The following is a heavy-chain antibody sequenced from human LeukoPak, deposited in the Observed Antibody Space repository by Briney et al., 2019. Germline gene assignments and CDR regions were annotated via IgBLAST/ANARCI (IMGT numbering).Heavy chain of an antibody. J-gene: IGHJ4*02. V-gene: IGHV4-59*11. D-gene: IGHD2-21*01. Sequence: SETLSLTCSVSGGSISSHYWSWIRQPPAKGLEWIGYIYYSGRINYNPSFKSQVTISAATSKNQLSLKVTSVTAADTAVYYCVRGPGDYYSTDYWGQGTLVTVSS. CDR2: IYYSGRI. CDR3: VRGPGDYYSTDY. CDR1: GGSISSHY.